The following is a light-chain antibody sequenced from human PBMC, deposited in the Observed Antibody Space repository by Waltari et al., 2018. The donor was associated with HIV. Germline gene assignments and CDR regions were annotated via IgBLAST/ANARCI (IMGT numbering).Light chain of an antibody. CDR2: DAS. Sequence: ELVLTQSPATLSLSPGERVTLSRRASQSVGSYLGWYQQKPGQAPRLLIYDASNRATVIPARFSGSGSGTDFTLTISSLEPEDFAVYYCQQRSDWPPTFGQGTKVEIK. J-gene: IGKJ1*01. CDR3: QQRSDWPPT. CDR1: QSVGSY. V-gene: IGKV3-11*01.